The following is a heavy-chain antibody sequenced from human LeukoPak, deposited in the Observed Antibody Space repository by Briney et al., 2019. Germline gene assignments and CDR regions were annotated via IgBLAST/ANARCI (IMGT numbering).Heavy chain of an antibody. D-gene: IGHD4-17*01. V-gene: IGHV4-61*01. CDR2: IYYSGST. CDR3: ARATVTDPGCFDY. CDR1: GGSVSSGSYY. Sequence: PSETLSLTCSVSGGSVSSGSYYWSWIRQPPGKGLEWIGYIYYSGSTNYNPSLKSRVTISVDTSKNQFSLKLSPVTAADTAVYYCARATVTDPGCFDYWGQGTLVTVSS. J-gene: IGHJ4*02.